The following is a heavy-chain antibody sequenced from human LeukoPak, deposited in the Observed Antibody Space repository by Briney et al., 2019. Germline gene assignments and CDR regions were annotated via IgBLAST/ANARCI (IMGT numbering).Heavy chain of an antibody. J-gene: IGHJ4*02. Sequence: GGXXXXSCAGXXFTXXSYSMNWVRQAPGMGLEWVSYISSSTGTIYYADSAKGRFTISRDNAKNSLYLQMNSLRAEDTAVYYCARGLWQDHWGQGTLVTVSS. CDR1: XFTXXSYS. CDR3: ARGLWQDH. CDR2: ISSSTGTI. V-gene: IGHV3-48*01.